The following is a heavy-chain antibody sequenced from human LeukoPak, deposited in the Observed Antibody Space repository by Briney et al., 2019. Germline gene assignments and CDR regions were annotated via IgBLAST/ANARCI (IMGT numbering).Heavy chain of an antibody. CDR2: IYYSGST. CDR3: ARAPAVAGTYSDY. V-gene: IGHV4-59*01. D-gene: IGHD6-19*01. CDR1: GGSISSYY. Sequence: SETLSLTCSVSGGSISSYYWSWIRQPPGKGLEWIGYIYYSGSTNYDPSLKSRVTISVDTSKNQFSLKLSSVTAADTAVYYCARAPAVAGTYSDYWGQGTLVTVSS. J-gene: IGHJ4*02.